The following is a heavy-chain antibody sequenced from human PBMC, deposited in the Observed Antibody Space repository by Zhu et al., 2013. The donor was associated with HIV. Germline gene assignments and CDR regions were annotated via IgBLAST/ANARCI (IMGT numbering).Heavy chain of an antibody. CDR1: GFSFSSYA. Sequence: QVQLVESGGGVVQPERSLRLSCATSGFSFSSYAMHWVRQVPGKGLEWMAVISYNGQNKFYADSVQGRFTISRDNSKNMLYLQLDWLRSEDTGILYCARDQSVGCTGETCYTIDSWGQGSLVTVSS. J-gene: IGHJ4*02. V-gene: IGHV3-30*04. CDR3: ARDQSVGCTGETCYTIDS. CDR2: ISYNGQNK. D-gene: IGHD2-15*01.